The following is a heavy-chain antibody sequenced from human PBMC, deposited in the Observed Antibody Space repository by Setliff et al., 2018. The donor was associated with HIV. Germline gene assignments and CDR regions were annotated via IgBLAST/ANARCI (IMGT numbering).Heavy chain of an antibody. CDR1: GYTFTGYA. CDR2: INAGKGNT. J-gene: IGHJ4*02. D-gene: IGHD2-8*01. CDR3: ARGRLRNYFDY. V-gene: IGHV1-3*01. Sequence: ASVKVSCKASGYTFTGYAMHWVRQAPGQRLEWMGWINAGKGNTIYSQKFQGRVSITRDTSASKAYLELSSLRSEDTAVYYCARGRLRNYFDYWGQGTLVTVSS.